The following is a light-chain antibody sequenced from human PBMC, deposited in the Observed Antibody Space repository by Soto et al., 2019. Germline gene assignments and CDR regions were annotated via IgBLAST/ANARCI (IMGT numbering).Light chain of an antibody. Sequence: QSVLTQPASVSGSPGQSITISCPGTSSDVGLYDYVSWYQQHPGKAPQLMIYAVSNRPSGVSNRFSASKSGNTASLFISGLQAEDEADYYCSSYTSDSSYVFGSGTNVTVL. CDR3: SSYTSDSSYV. CDR2: AVS. V-gene: IGLV2-14*01. J-gene: IGLJ1*01. CDR1: SSDVGLYDY.